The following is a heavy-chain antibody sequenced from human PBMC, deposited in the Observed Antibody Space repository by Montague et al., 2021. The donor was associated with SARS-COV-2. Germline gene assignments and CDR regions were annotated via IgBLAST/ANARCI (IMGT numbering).Heavy chain of an antibody. V-gene: IGHV2-70*18. J-gene: IGHJ2*01. CDR2: IDWDDDT. D-gene: IGHD6-19*01. CDR1: SGSISSYYW. Sequence: TLSLTCTVSSGSISSYYWSWIRQPPGKALEWLALIDWDDDTYYSTSLKTRLAISKDTSKNQVVLTMTDMDPVDTGTYYCARIPEYSSGGGPDWYFDLWGRGTLVTVSS. CDR3: ARIPEYSSGGGPDWYFDL.